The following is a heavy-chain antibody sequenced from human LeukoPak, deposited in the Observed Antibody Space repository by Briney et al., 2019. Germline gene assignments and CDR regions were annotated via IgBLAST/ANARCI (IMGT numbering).Heavy chain of an antibody. D-gene: IGHD2-15*01. J-gene: IGHJ4*02. CDR1: GGSLSGYN. CDR2: INHGGTT. CDR3: ARGRVRVSPGTGYFDS. Sequence: SETLSLTCGLSGGSLSGYNWNWIRQTPLKGLEWIGEINHGGTTHYNPSLESRVIISIDTFKSQFSLILNSVTAADTAVFYCARGRVRVSPGTGYFDSWSQGAQVIVSS. V-gene: IGHV4-34*01.